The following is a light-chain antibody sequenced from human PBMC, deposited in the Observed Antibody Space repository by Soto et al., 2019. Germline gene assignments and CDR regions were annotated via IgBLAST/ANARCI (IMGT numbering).Light chain of an antibody. Sequence: SYELTQPPSVSVAPGQTASFTCGGHNIWSKSVHWYQQKPGQAPILVIYDDDDRPSGIPGRFSGSNSGSAATLTISRVEAGDEAVYYCQVWDSDTDHVVFGGGTKLTVL. J-gene: IGLJ2*01. V-gene: IGLV3-21*02. CDR3: QVWDSDTDHVV. CDR2: DDD. CDR1: NIWSKS.